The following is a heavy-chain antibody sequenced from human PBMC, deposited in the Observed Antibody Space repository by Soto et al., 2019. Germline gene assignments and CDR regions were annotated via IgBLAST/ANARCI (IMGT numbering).Heavy chain of an antibody. CDR1: GGSISSYY. V-gene: IGHV4-59*12. J-gene: IGHJ4*02. CDR2: IYYSGST. Sequence: PSETLSLTCTVSGGSISSYYWSWIRQPPGKGLEWIGYIYYSGSTNYNPSLKSRVTISVDTSKNQFSLKLSSVTAADTAVYYCARLTRYCTNGVCSYYFDYWGQGTLVTVSS. CDR3: ARLTRYCTNGVCSYYFDY. D-gene: IGHD2-8*01.